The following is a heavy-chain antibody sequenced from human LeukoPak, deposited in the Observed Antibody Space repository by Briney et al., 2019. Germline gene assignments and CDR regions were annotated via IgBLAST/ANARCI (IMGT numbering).Heavy chain of an antibody. CDR3: ARDFVSGGYYSVGYNWFDP. CDR1: GFTFSSYA. CDR2: ISSNGGST. D-gene: IGHD1-26*01. V-gene: IGHV3-64*01. Sequence: PGESLRLSCAASGFTFSSYAMHWVRQAPGKGLEYVSAISSNGGSTYYANSVKGRFTISRDNSKNTLYLQMGSLRAEDMAVYYCARDFVSGGYYSVGYNWFDPWGQGTLVTVSS. J-gene: IGHJ5*02.